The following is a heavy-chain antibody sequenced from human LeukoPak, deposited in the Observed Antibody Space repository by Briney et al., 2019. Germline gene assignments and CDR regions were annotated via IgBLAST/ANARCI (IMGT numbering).Heavy chain of an antibody. CDR1: GGSISSGSYY. D-gene: IGHD3-22*01. Sequence: PSETLSLTCTVSGGSISSGSYYWSWVRQPAGKGLEWIGRIYTSGSTNYDPSLKSRVTISVDTSKNQFSLKLSSVTAADTAVYYCARDSRITMIVVPFDIWGQGTMVTVS. CDR3: ARDSRITMIVVPFDI. V-gene: IGHV4-61*02. J-gene: IGHJ3*02. CDR2: IYTSGST.